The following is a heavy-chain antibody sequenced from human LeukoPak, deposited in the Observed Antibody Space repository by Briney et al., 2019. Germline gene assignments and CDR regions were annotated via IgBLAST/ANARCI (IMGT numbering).Heavy chain of an antibody. CDR2: IYYSGST. CDR1: GVSISSSSYY. V-gene: IGHV4-39*07. Sequence: SETLSLTCTVSGVSISSSSYYWGWIRQPPGKGLEWIGSIYYSGSTYYNPSLKSRVTISVDTSKNQFSLKLSSVTAADTAVYYCARAPSGDSSGYYNEFDYWGQGTLVTVSS. J-gene: IGHJ4*02. CDR3: ARAPSGDSSGYYNEFDY. D-gene: IGHD3-22*01.